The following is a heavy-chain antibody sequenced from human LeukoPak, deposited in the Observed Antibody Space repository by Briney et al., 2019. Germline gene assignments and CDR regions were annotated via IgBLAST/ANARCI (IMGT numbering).Heavy chain of an antibody. CDR2: IYYSGST. CDR1: SGSISSYY. CDR3: ARDSSGYSDAFDI. V-gene: IGHV4-59*01. D-gene: IGHD3-22*01. Sequence: SETLSLTCTVSSGSISSYYWSWIRQPPGKGLEWIGYIYYSGSTNYNPSLKSRVTISVDTSKNQFSLKLSSVTAADTAVYYCARDSSGYSDAFDIWGQGTMVTVSS. J-gene: IGHJ3*02.